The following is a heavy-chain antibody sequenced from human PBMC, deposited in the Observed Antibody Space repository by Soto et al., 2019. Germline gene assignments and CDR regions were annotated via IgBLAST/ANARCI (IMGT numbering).Heavy chain of an antibody. J-gene: IGHJ4*02. V-gene: IGHV3-23*01. CDR3: ARWGSGSYYDY. D-gene: IGHD1-26*01. CDR2: ISRSGGST. Sequence: EVQLLESGGGLVQPGGSLRLSCAASGFTFSSYAMRWVRQAPGKGLEWVSAISRSGGSTYYADSVKGRFTISRDNSKNTLYLEMNSLRAEDTAVYYCARWGSGSYYDYWGQGTLVTVSS. CDR1: GFTFSSYA.